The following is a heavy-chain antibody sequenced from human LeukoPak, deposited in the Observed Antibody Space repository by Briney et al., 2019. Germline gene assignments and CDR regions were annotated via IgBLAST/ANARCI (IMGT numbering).Heavy chain of an antibody. V-gene: IGHV4-59*01. D-gene: IGHD6-6*01. CDR3: ARELGARSIDH. CDR1: GGSISSDY. J-gene: IGHJ4*02. Sequence: PSETLSLTCTVSGGSISSDYWSWIRQPPGKRLERIGYIYNNGGTNYNPSLKSRVAISVDTSKNQFSLKLSSVTAADTAVYYCARELGARSIDHWGQGTLVTVSS. CDR2: IYNNGGT.